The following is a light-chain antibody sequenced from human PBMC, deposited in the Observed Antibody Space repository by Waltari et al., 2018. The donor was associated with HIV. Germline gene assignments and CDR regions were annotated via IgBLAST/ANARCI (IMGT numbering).Light chain of an antibody. CDR1: SSTIESNY. J-gene: IGLJ3*02. CDR2: DNN. CDR3: GTWDSSLSAWV. Sequence: QSVLTQPPSVSAAPGQKVTISCSGSSSTIESNYVSWYQHLPGTAPKLLIYDNNKRPSGSPDRFSGSKSGTSATLGITGLQTGDEADYYCGTWDSSLSAWVFGGGTKLTVL. V-gene: IGLV1-51*01.